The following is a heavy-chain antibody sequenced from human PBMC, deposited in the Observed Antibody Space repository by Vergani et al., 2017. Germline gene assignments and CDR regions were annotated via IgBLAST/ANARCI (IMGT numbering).Heavy chain of an antibody. CDR2: IIPIFGTA. CDR3: ARDTVGATDYYYYYYMDV. D-gene: IGHD1-26*01. V-gene: IGHV1-69*01. J-gene: IGHJ6*03. CDR1: GGTFSSYA. Sequence: QVQLVQSGAEVKKPGSSVKVSCKASGGTFSSYAISWVRQAPGQGLEWMGGIIPIFGTANYAQKFQGRVTITADESTRTADMELSSLRSEDTAVFYCARDTVGATDYYYYYYMDVWGKGTTVTVSS.